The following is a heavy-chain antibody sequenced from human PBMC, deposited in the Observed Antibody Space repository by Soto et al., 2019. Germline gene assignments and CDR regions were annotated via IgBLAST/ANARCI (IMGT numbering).Heavy chain of an antibody. CDR1: GGSISSYY. CDR3: ASMQQYYGMDV. D-gene: IGHD6-13*01. CDR2: IYYSGST. V-gene: IGHV4-59*01. Sequence: QVQLQESGPGLVKPSETLSLTCTVSGGSISSYYWNWIRQPPGKGLEWIGYIYYSGSTNCNPSLKSRVTISVDTSKNQLSLKLSSVTAADTAVYYCASMQQYYGMDVWGQGTTVTVSS. J-gene: IGHJ6*02.